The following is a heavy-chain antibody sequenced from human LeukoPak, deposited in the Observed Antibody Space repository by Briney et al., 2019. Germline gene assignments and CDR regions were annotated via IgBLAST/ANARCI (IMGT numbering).Heavy chain of an antibody. CDR1: GYTFTSYY. Sequence: ASVKVSCKASGYTFTSYYIHWVRQAPGQGLEWMGIINPSSGSTSYAQKFQGRVTMTRDMSTSTVYMELRSLRSDDTAVYYCARDLPYYDSSGYYLRDFDYWGQGTLVTVSS. V-gene: IGHV1-46*01. D-gene: IGHD3-22*01. CDR3: ARDLPYYDSSGYYLRDFDY. CDR2: INPSSGST. J-gene: IGHJ4*02.